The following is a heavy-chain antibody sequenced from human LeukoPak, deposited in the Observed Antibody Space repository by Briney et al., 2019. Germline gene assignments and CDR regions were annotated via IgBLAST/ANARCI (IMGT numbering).Heavy chain of an antibody. J-gene: IGHJ6*03. CDR1: GGSISSGSYY. D-gene: IGHD2-2*01. CDR2: IYTSGST. V-gene: IGHV4-61*02. CDR3: ARIVPAPIDYYYYYYMDV. Sequence: KPSQTLSLTCTVSGGSISSGSYYWSWIRQPAGKGLEWIVRIYTSGSTNYNPSLKSRVTISLDTSKNQFSLKLSSVTAADTAVYYCARIVPAPIDYYYYYYMDVWGKGTTVTISS.